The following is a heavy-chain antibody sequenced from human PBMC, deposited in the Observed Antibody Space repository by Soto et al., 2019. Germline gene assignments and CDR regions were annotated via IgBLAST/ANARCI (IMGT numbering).Heavy chain of an antibody. V-gene: IGHV3-30*18. D-gene: IGHD4-17*01. CDR1: GFTFSTYG. CDR3: AKDLQSYGDYDYYCYGMDV. J-gene: IGHJ6*02. Sequence: QVQLVESGGGEVQPGRSLTISCAASGFTFSTYGMHWVRQTPGKGLEWVAGISYDGTNKFYSDSVKGRFTITSDNFKNTLTLQMNSLRDDDTAVYSCAKDLQSYGDYDYYCYGMDVWGLGTRVTVSS. CDR2: ISYDGTNK.